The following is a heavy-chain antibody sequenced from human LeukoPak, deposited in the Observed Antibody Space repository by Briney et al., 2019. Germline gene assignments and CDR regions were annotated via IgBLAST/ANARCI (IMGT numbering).Heavy chain of an antibody. CDR2: INSRGTIM. D-gene: IGHD6-13*01. Sequence: GGSLRLSCIASGFTFSDYYMTWVRQVPGKGLEWVSYINSRGTIMYYADSVKGRFTISRDNAKNSLYLQMNSLRADDTAVYYCAAEHDGFDIWGQGTMVTVSS. V-gene: IGHV3-11*04. J-gene: IGHJ3*02. CDR1: GFTFSDYY. CDR3: AAEHDGFDI.